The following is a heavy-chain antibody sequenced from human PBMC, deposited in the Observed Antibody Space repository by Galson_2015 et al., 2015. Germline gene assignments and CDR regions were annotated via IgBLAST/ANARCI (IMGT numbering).Heavy chain of an antibody. D-gene: IGHD5-18*01. CDR2: IIPIFGTA. CDR3: ARGYSYGGYFDY. Sequence: SVKVSCKASGGTFSSYAISWVRQAPGQGLEWMGGIIPIFGTANYAQKFQGRVTITADESTSTAYMELSSLRSEDTAVYYCARGYSYGGYFDYWGQGTLVTVSS. J-gene: IGHJ4*02. V-gene: IGHV1-69*13. CDR1: GGTFSSYA.